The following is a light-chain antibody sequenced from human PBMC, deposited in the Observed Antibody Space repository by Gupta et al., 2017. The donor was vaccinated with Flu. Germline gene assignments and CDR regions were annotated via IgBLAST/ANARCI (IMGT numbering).Light chain of an antibody. CDR3: QVWDSSSDHLV. CDR1: NIGSVS. V-gene: IGLV3-21*02. CDR2: NDS. Sequence: GNNIGSVSVHWYQPNRGHAPVLVVYNDSVRLSRIPERYSVSNYGNTATLTSSRVEAGDEADYYCQVWDSSSDHLVFGGGTKPTVL. J-gene: IGLJ3*02.